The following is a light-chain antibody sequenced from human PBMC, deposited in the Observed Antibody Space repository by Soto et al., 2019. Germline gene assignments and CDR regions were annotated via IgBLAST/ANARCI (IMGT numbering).Light chain of an antibody. Sequence: EIVLTQSPSTLSLSPGERATLSCRASQSVGSSYLAWYQQRPGQTPRLLIYGASSRATGIPDRFSGSGSGTDFTLTISRLEPEDFAVYHCQQYGSAQSTFGQGTRFEIK. J-gene: IGKJ2*01. V-gene: IGKV3-20*01. CDR1: QSVGSSY. CDR3: QQYGSAQST. CDR2: GAS.